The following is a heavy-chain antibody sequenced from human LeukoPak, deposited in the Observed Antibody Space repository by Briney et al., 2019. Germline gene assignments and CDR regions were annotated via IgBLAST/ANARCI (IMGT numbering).Heavy chain of an antibody. V-gene: IGHV4-4*08. J-gene: IGHJ4*02. Sequence: SETLSLTCTVSGGSISSYYWSWIRQPPGKGLEWIGRIYTSGSTNYNPSLKSRVTISVDTSKNQFSLKLSSVTAADTAVYYCARSRGLGRYSFDYWGQGTLVTVSS. CDR2: IYTSGST. CDR3: ARSRGLGRYSFDY. CDR1: GGSISSYY.